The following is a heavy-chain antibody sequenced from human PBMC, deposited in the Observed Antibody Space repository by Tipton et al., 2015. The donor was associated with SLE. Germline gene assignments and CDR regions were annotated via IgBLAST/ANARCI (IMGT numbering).Heavy chain of an antibody. D-gene: IGHD3-3*01. CDR1: GESFSGYF. CDR3: ARRSITIFGVVIFNWFDP. J-gene: IGHJ5*02. Sequence: TLSLTCAVYGESFSGYFWSWIRQPPGKGLEWIGEIIHSGVTNYNPSLKSRVTLSLDTSKNQFSLKLVSVTAADTAVYYCARRSITIFGVVIFNWFDPWGQGTLVTVSS. CDR2: IIHSGVT. V-gene: IGHV4-34*12.